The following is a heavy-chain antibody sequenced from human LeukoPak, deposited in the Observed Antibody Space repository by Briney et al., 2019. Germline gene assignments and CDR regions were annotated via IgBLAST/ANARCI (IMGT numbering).Heavy chain of an antibody. V-gene: IGHV3-15*01. J-gene: IGHJ6*03. Sequence: PGGSLRLSCAASGFTFSNAWMSWVRQAPGKGLEWVGRIKSKTDGGTTDYAAPVKGRFTISRDDSKNTLYLQMNSLKTEDTAVYYCTTTMAYYYYYYMDVWGKGTTVTVSS. CDR2: IKSKTDGGTT. CDR1: GFTFSNAW. CDR3: TTTMAYYYYYYMDV. D-gene: IGHD3-10*01.